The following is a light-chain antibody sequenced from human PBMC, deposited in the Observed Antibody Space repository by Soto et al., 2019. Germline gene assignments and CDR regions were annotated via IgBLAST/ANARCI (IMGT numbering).Light chain of an antibody. CDR3: CSYTSTSGNWV. J-gene: IGLJ3*02. V-gene: IGLV2-14*01. CDR1: SSDVGGYNY. CDR2: EVN. Sequence: QSALTQPASVSGSPGQSITFSCTGTSSDVGGYNYVSWYQQYPGKAPKLIIYEVNNRPSGVSNRFSGSKSGNTASLTISVLQAEYEAAYYCCSYTSTSGNWVFGGGTKVTVL.